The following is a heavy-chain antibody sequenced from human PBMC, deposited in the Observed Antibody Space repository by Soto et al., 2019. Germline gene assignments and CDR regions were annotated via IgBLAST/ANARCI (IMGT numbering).Heavy chain of an antibody. V-gene: IGHV1-18*01. D-gene: IGHD3-22*01. CDR3: VKDRDSNSWPSRDV. J-gene: IGHJ6*02. CDR2: ISPNSGNI. CDR1: GYTFTSYG. Sequence: GASVKVSCKASGYTFTSYGISWVRQAPGQGPEWVGWISPNSGNIKYAQKLQGRVIMTTDTSTSTAYMELRSLRSDDTAVYYCVKDRDSNSWPSRDVWGPGTTVTVSS.